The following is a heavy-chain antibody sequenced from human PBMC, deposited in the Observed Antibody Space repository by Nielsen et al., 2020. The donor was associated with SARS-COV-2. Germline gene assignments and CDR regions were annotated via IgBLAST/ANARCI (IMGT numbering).Heavy chain of an antibody. CDR3: ARGQTGYSRSPFDK. CDR1: GFTFSSFA. V-gene: IGHV3-66*01. D-gene: IGHD3-22*01. J-gene: IGHJ4*02. Sequence: GESLKISCAASGFTFSSFAMSWVRQAPGKGLEWVSVIHSGGSTFYADAVKGRFTIYRGTVRKTLYLEMKSLTAEDTGVYYCARGQTGYSRSPFDKWGQGTLVTVSS. CDR2: IHSGGST.